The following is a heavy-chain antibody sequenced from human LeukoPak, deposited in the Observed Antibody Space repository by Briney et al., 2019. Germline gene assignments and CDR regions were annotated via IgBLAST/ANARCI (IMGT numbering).Heavy chain of an antibody. J-gene: IGHJ6*02. CDR1: GGSFSGYY. V-gene: IGHV4-34*01. Sequence: SETLSLTCAVYGGSFSGYYWSWIRQPPGKGLEWIGEINHSGSTNYNPSLKSRVTISVDTSKNQFSLNLTSVTAADTAVYHCATRLYYYYGMDVWGQGTTVFVSS. CDR2: INHSGST. CDR3: ATRLYYYYGMDV.